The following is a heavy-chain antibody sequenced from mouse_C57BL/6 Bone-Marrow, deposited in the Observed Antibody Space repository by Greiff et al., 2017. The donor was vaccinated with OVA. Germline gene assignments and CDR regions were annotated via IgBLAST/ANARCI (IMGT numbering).Heavy chain of an antibody. CDR3: ARPIDHGGMDY. V-gene: IGHV1-26*01. Sequence: VQLQQSGPELVKPGASVKISCKASGYTFTDYYMNWVKQSHGKSLEWIGDINPNNGGTTYNQKFKGKATLTVDKSSSTAYMEISRLTSEDAEVYCCARPIDHGGMDYWGQGTSVTVSS. D-gene: IGHD1-2*01. CDR2: INPNNGGT. CDR1: GYTFTDYY. J-gene: IGHJ4*01.